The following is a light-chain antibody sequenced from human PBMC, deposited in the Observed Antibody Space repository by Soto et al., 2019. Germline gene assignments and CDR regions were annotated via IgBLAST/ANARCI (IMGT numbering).Light chain of an antibody. V-gene: IGLV2-8*01. CDR2: DVT. CDR3: TSYAGSSIPVV. CDR1: SSDVGKYNF. Sequence: QSALTQPPSASGSPGQSVTISCTGASSDVGKYNFVSWYQQHPGKAPTLMIYDVTERPSGVPDRFSGSKSGNTASLTVSWLQAEDESYYYCTSYAGSSIPVVFGGGTQRTVL. J-gene: IGLJ2*01.